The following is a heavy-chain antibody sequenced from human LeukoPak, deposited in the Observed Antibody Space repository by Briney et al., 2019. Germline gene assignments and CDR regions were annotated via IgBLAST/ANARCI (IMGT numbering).Heavy chain of an antibody. V-gene: IGHV4-39*01. CDR1: GGSISSSSYD. Sequence: PSETLSLACTVSGGSISSSSYDWGWIRQPPGKGLEWIGSIYYSGSTYYNPSLKSRVTISVDTSKNQFSLKLSSVTAADTAVYYCARRCSSTSCYNTLPFDYWGQGTLVTVSS. CDR3: ARRCSSTSCYNTLPFDY. CDR2: IYYSGST. J-gene: IGHJ4*02. D-gene: IGHD2-2*02.